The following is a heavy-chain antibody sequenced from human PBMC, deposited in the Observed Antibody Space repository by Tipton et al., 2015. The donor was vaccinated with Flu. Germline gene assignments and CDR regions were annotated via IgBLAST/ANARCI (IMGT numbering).Heavy chain of an antibody. D-gene: IGHD2-15*01. J-gene: IGHJ3*01. CDR1: GGSVSKHY. CDR2: IHYSGST. V-gene: IGHV4-59*02. CDR3: ATNLGGHLAGAFDV. Sequence: TLSLTCTVSGGSVSKHYWTWVRQPPGKGLECIGYIHYSGSTDSNPSLKSRVTLSIDTAKNQFSLKLRSVTAADTAVYYCATNLGGHLAGAFDVWGQGTLVTVSS.